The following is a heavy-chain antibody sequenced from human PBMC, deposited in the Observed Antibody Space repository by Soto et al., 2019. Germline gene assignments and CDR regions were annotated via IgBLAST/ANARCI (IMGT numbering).Heavy chain of an antibody. D-gene: IGHD3-10*01. V-gene: IGHV1-69*13. CDR2: IIPIFGTA. CDR1: GGTFSSYA. Sequence: ASVKVSCKASGGTFSSYAISWVRRAPGQGLEWMGGIIPIFGTANYAQKFQGRVTITADESTSTAYMELSSLRSEDTAVYYCARDPTGLLWFGESPRFDYWGQGTLVTVSS. J-gene: IGHJ4*02. CDR3: ARDPTGLLWFGESPRFDY.